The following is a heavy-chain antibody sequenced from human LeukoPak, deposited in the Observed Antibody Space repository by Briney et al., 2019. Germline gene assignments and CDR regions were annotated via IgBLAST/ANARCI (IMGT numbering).Heavy chain of an antibody. CDR2: FSGSGGST. J-gene: IGHJ5*02. CDR3: AREVDQSGIANWFDP. Sequence: GGSLRLSCAASGFIFSNYAMSWVRQAPGKGLQWVSAFSGSGGSTYYADSVKGRFTISRDNSRNTLYLQMNSLRAEDTAVYYCAREVDQSGIANWFDPWGQGTLVTVSS. CDR1: GFIFSNYA. D-gene: IGHD6-13*01. V-gene: IGHV3-23*01.